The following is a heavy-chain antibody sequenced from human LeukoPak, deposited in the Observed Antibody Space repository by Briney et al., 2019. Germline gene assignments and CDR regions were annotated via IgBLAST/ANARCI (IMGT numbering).Heavy chain of an antibody. J-gene: IGHJ4*02. Sequence: SVTDTCKASGYTFRGYYMHWVRQAPGQGLEWMGWINPNSGGTNFAQKFQGRVTLTRDTSISSAYMELSRLRSDDTAVYYCARVAFDWSEPLVQWGQGTLVTVSS. V-gene: IGHV1-2*02. CDR2: INPNSGGT. CDR1: GYTFRGYY. D-gene: IGHD3-9*01. CDR3: ARVAFDWSEPLVQ.